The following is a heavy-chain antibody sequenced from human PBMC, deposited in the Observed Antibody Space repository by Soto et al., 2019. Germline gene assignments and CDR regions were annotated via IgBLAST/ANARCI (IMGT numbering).Heavy chain of an antibody. CDR3: AKDICQSVAGTCYFDY. CDR2: ISWNSGSI. V-gene: IGHV3-9*01. J-gene: IGHJ4*02. Sequence: GGSLRLSCAASGFTFDDYAMHWVRQAPGKGLEWVSGISWNSGSIGYADSVKGRFTISRDNAKNSLYLQMNSLRAEDTALYYCAKDICQSVAGTCYFDYWGQGTLVTVSS. CDR1: GFTFDDYA. D-gene: IGHD6-19*01.